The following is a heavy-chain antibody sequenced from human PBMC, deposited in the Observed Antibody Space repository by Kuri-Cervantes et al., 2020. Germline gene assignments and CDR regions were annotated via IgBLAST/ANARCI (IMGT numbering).Heavy chain of an antibody. J-gene: IGHJ4*02. D-gene: IGHD1-14*01. CDR1: GFTFSSYS. CDR3: ARSKSEVTHAGY. CDR2: ISSSSSYI. V-gene: IGHV3-21*01. Sequence: LSLTCAASGFTFSSYSMNWVRQAPGKGLEWVSSISSSSSYIYYADSVKGRFTISRDNAKNSLYLQMNSLRAEDTAVYYCARSKSEVTHAGYWGQGTLVTVSS.